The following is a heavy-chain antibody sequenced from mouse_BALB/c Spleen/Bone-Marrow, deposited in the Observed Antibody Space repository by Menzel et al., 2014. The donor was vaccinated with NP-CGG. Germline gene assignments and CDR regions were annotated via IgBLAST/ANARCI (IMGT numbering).Heavy chain of an antibody. V-gene: IGHV5-12-2*01. CDR1: GFTFSSYT. J-gene: IGHJ4*01. CDR3: ARQLGLRWATDY. CDR2: ISNGGGST. D-gene: IGHD3-1*01. Sequence: EVQLQESGGGLVQPGGSLKLSCAASGFTFSSYTVSWVRQTPEKRLEWVAYISNGGGSTYYPDTVKGRFTISRDNAKNTLYLQMSSLKSEDTAMYYCARQLGLRWATDYWGQGTSVTVSS.